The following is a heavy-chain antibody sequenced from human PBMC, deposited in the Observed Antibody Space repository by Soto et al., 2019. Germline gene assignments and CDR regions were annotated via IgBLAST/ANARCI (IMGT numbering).Heavy chain of an antibody. CDR3: XXXXXXXXGYYLDY. V-gene: IGHV1-18*01. Sequence: QVQLVQSEAEVKKPGASVKVSCRASGYIFVNYGISWVRQAPGQGPEWMGWISGYNGNTKYAQEFQGRVTMTRDTXXXXXXXXXXXXXXXXXXXXXXXXXXXXXXGYYLDYWGQGTLVTVSS. J-gene: IGHJ4*02. CDR1: GYIFVNYG. D-gene: IGHD3-10*01. CDR2: ISGYNGNT.